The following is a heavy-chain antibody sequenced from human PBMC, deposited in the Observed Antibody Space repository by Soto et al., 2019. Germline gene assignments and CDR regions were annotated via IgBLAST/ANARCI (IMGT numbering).Heavy chain of an antibody. CDR2: ISSSSSYI. Sequence: VGSLRLSCGASGFTFSSYSMNWVRQAPGKGLEWVSSISSSSSYIYYADSVKGRFTISRDNAKNSLYLQMNSLRAEDTAVYYCARGRLGELLFNNWFDPWGQGTLVTVSS. D-gene: IGHD3-16*02. CDR3: ARGRLGELLFNNWFDP. CDR1: GFTFSSYS. J-gene: IGHJ5*02. V-gene: IGHV3-21*01.